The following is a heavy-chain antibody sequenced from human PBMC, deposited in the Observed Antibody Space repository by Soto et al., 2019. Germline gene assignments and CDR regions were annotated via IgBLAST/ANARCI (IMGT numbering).Heavy chain of an antibody. V-gene: IGHV3-23*01. J-gene: IGHJ4*02. Sequence: PGGSLRLSCAASGFTISSRDNHAMSWVRQAPGKGPEWISTISGSGGNTNYADSVRGRFTISRDNSKKTVYLQMNSLRADDTAVYYCAKGKANSVFGVDTLFDYWGQGTLVTVS. D-gene: IGHD3-3*01. CDR3: AKGKANSVFGVDTLFDY. CDR2: ISGSGGNT. CDR1: GFTISSRDNHA.